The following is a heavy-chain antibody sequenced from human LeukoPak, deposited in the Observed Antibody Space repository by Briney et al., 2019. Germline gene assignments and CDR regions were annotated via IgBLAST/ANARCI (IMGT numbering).Heavy chain of an antibody. Sequence: SETLSLTCAVYGGSFSGYYWSWIHQPPGKGLEWIGNIYYSGSTNYNPSLKSRVTISVDTSKNQFSLRLSSVTAADTAVYYCARQGAYSYGPDYWGQGTLVTVSS. CDR2: IYYSGST. D-gene: IGHD5-18*01. J-gene: IGHJ4*02. V-gene: IGHV4-59*08. CDR3: ARQGAYSYGPDY. CDR1: GGSFSGYY.